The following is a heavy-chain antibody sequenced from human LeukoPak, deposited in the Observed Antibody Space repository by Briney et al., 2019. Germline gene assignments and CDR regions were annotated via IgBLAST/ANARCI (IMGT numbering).Heavy chain of an antibody. V-gene: IGHV3-33*01. CDR3: ARRNLDAFDI. CDR1: GFTFSSYG. Sequence: PGGSLRLSCAASGFTFSSYGMHWVRQAPGKGLEWMAVIWYDGSIKYYADSVKGRLTISRDNSQNTLYLQVNSLRAEDTAVYYCARRNLDAFDIWGQGTMVTVSS. J-gene: IGHJ3*02. CDR2: IWYDGSIK. D-gene: IGHD1-14*01.